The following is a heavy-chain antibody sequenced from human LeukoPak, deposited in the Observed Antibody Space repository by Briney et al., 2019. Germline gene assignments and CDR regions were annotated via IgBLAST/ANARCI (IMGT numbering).Heavy chain of an antibody. V-gene: IGHV1-18*01. D-gene: IGHD6-6*01. Sequence: ASVKVSCKTSGYSFTNYDISWVRQAPGQGLEWMGWISAHQNNTTYAQKFQGRVTMTTDTSTNTAYMELRSLTSDDTAVYYCARRSIAARYWFDYWGQGTLVTVSS. J-gene: IGHJ4*02. CDR2: ISAHQNNT. CDR1: GYSFTNYD. CDR3: ARRSIAARYWFDY.